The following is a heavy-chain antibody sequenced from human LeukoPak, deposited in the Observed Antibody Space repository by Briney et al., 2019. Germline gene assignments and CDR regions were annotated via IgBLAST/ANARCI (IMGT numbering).Heavy chain of an antibody. D-gene: IGHD1-26*01. CDR3: GRAETICIVAAGLVLEY. CDR1: GYTFTNYY. Sequence: ASVKLSCKTSGYTFTNYYMHWVRQAPGQGLEWMGIFNPSGGSRTYARGFQGRVAMTRDTSTSTAYMELSSLRSEDTAVYYCGRAETICIVAAGLVLEYWGQGTLVTVSS. V-gene: IGHV1-46*01. CDR2: FNPSGGSR. J-gene: IGHJ4*02.